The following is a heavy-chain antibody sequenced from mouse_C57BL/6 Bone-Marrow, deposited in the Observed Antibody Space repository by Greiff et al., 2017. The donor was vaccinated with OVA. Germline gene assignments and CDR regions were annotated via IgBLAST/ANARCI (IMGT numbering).Heavy chain of an antibody. J-gene: IGHJ4*01. CDR3: TRGYSNYYAMDY. Sequence: QVQLQQSGAELVRPGASVTLSCKASGYTFTDYEMHWVKQTPVHGLEWIGAIDPATGGTAYNQKFKGKATLTADKSSSTAYMELRSLTSEDSAVYFCTRGYSNYYAMDYWGQGPSVTVSS. V-gene: IGHV1-15*01. CDR2: IDPATGGT. D-gene: IGHD2-5*01. CDR1: GYTFTDYE.